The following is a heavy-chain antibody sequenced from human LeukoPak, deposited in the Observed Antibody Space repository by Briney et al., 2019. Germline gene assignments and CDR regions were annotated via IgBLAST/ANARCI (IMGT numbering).Heavy chain of an antibody. CDR3: AKDMITFGGVITYFDY. D-gene: IGHD3-16*02. Sequence: GGSLRLSCAASGFTFDDYAMHWVRQAPGKGLEWVSLISGDGGSTYYADSVKGRFTISRDNSKNSLYLQMNSLRTEDTALYYCAKDMITFGGVITYFDYWGQGTLVTVSS. V-gene: IGHV3-43*02. CDR1: GFTFDDYA. CDR2: ISGDGGST. J-gene: IGHJ4*02.